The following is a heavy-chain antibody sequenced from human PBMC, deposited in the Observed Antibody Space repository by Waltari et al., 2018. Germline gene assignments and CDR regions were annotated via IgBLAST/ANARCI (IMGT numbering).Heavy chain of an antibody. CDR2: IKQDGSEK. CDR1: GFTFSSYW. Sequence: EVQLVESGGGLVQPGGSLRLSCAASGFTFSSYWMSWVRQAPGKGLEWVANIKQDGSEKYYVDSVKGRFTISRDNAKTSLYLQMNSLRAEDTAVYYCARVDNRHAFDIWGQGTMVTVSS. V-gene: IGHV3-7*01. J-gene: IGHJ3*02. CDR3: ARVDNRHAFDI.